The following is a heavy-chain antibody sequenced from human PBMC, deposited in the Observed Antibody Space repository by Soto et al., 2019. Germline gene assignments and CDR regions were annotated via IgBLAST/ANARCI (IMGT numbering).Heavy chain of an antibody. J-gene: IGHJ6*03. CDR2: INHSGST. CDR3: ARVQGCTNGVCFYYYYMDV. CDR1: GGSFSGYY. V-gene: IGHV4-34*01. D-gene: IGHD2-8*01. Sequence: SETLSLTCAVYGGSFSGYYWSWIRQPPGKGLEWIGEINHSGSTNYNPSLKSRVTISVDTSKNQFSLKLSSVTAADTAVYYCARVQGCTNGVCFYYYYMDVWGKGTTVNVSS.